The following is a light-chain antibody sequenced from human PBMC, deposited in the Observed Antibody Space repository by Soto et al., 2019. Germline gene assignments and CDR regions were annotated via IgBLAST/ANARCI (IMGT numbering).Light chain of an antibody. CDR2: GAS. J-gene: IGKJ1*01. CDR3: QQYNNWPWT. V-gene: IGKV3-15*01. Sequence: EVVLTQSPGTLSLSPGERATLSCRASQSVSSSSLAWYQQKPGQAPRLLIHGASTRATGFPARFSGSGSGTDFTLTISSLQSEDFAVYYCQQYNNWPWTFGQGTKVDI. CDR1: QSVSSS.